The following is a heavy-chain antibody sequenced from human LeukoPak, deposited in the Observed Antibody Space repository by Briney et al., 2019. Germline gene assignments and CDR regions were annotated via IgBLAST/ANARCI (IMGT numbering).Heavy chain of an antibody. Sequence: GGSLRLSCAASGFSFSSYAMHWVRQAPGKGLEYVSAISSNGGSTYYANSVKGRFTISRDNAKNSLYLQMNSLRAEDTAVYYCARARLPTTYSSSWYGDAFDIWGQGTMVTVSS. D-gene: IGHD6-13*01. CDR1: GFSFSSYA. CDR3: ARARLPTTYSSSWYGDAFDI. CDR2: ISSNGGST. V-gene: IGHV3-64*01. J-gene: IGHJ3*02.